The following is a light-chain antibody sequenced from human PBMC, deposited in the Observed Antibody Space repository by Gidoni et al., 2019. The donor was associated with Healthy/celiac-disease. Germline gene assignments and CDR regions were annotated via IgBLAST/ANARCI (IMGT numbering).Light chain of an antibody. CDR2: YDS. CDR3: QVWDSSSDHWV. CDR1: NIGSKS. J-gene: IGLJ3*02. V-gene: IGLV3-21*04. Sequence: SYVLTQPPSVSVAPGKTARITCGGNNIGSKSVHWYQPKPGQAPVLVIYYDSDRPSGIPERFSGSNSGNTATLTSSRVEAGDEADYYCQVWDSSSDHWVFGGGTKLTVL.